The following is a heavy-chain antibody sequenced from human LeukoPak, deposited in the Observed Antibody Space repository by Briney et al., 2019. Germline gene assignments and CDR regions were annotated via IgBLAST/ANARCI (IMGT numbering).Heavy chain of an antibody. CDR1: RITFCKFG. CDR2: ISSNGGDT. V-gene: IGHV3-23*01. Sequence: GGTLTLNYAGSRITFCKFGMMWLGRAQGQGLVGVSAISSNGGDTYSADSVKGRFTISRDNSKNTLYLQMDSLRADDTAVYYCAKRSGVNSGHFDYWGQGTLVIVSS. CDR3: AKRSGVNSGHFDY. D-gene: IGHD4-23*01. J-gene: IGHJ4*02.